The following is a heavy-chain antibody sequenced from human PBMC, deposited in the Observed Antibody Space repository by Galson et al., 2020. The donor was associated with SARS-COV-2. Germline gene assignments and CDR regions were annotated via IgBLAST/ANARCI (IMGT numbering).Heavy chain of an antibody. CDR1: GYTFTGYY. CDR2: INPNSGGT. V-gene: IGHV1-2*02. Sequence: ASVQVSCKASGYTFTGYYMHWVRQAPGQGLEWMGWINPNSGGTNYAQKFQGRVTMTRDTSISTAYMELSRLRSDDTAVYYCARGPPPEGYMDVWGKGTTVTISS. CDR3: ARGPPPEGYMDV. J-gene: IGHJ6*03.